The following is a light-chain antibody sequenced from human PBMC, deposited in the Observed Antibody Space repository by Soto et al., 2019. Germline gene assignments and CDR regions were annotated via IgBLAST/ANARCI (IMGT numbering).Light chain of an antibody. CDR1: SSDIGTIFNY. V-gene: IGLV2-14*01. Sequence: QSALTQPASVSASPGQSITISCTGTSSDIGTIFNYVSWYQHHPGKAPKLMIYAVSNRPSGISNRFSGSKSGNTASLTISGVQAEDEADYYCTSYTSNSAYVVFGGGTKLTVL. CDR3: TSYTSNSAYVV. J-gene: IGLJ2*01. CDR2: AVS.